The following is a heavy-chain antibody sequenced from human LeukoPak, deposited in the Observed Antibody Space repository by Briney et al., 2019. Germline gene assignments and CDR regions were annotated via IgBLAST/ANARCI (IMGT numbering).Heavy chain of an antibody. J-gene: IGHJ6*03. Sequence: KPSETLSLTCTVSGGSISSYYWSWIRQPPGKGLEWIGYIYYSGSTNYNPSLKSRVTISVEKSKNQFSLKLSSVTAADTAVYYCARGGSGWYRVYYYYMDVWGKGTTVTVSS. D-gene: IGHD6-19*01. CDR3: ARGGSGWYRVYYYYMDV. CDR1: GGSISSYY. V-gene: IGHV4-59*01. CDR2: IYYSGST.